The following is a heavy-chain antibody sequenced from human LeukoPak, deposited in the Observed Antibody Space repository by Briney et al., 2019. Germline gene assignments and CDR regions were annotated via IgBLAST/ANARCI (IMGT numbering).Heavy chain of an antibody. CDR3: AKDRGPMILVVLSSFDY. D-gene: IGHD3-22*01. CDR2: IRYDGSNK. CDR1: GFTFSSYG. J-gene: IGHJ4*02. Sequence: GGSLRLSCAASGFTFSSYGMHWVRQAPGKGLEWVAFIRYDGSNKYYADSVKGRFTISRDNSKNTLYLQMNSLRAEDTAVYYCAKDRGPMILVVLSSFDYWGQGTLVTVSS. V-gene: IGHV3-30*02.